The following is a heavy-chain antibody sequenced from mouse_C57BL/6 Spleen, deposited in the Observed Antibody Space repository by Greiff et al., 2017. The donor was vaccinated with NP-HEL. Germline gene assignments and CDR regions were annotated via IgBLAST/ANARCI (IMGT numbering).Heavy chain of an antibody. D-gene: IGHD4-1*01. CDR2: IYPGDGDT. Sequence: VKLMESGPELVKPGASVKISCKASGYAFSSSWMNWVKQRPGKGLEWIGRIYPGDGDTNYNGKFKGKATLTADKSSSTAYMQLSSLTSEDSAVYFCARNWEPAWFAYWGQGTLVTVSA. CDR1: GYAFSSSW. CDR3: ARNWEPAWFAY. J-gene: IGHJ3*01. V-gene: IGHV1-82*01.